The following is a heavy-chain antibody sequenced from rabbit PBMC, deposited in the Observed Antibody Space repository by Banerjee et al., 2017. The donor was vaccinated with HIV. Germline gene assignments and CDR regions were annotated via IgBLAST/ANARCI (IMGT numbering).Heavy chain of an antibody. D-gene: IGHD1-1*01. Sequence: VESGGGLVQPEGSLTLTCKASGFTLSSYWIYWVRQAPGKGLEWIACIDGGSSGSTNYASWAKGRFTISKTSSTTMTLQMTSLTAADTATYFCASGYSDVYFNLWGQGTLVTVS. CDR2: IDGGSSGST. CDR1: GFTLSSYW. CDR3: ASGYSDVYFNL. V-gene: IGHV1S45*01. J-gene: IGHJ4*01.